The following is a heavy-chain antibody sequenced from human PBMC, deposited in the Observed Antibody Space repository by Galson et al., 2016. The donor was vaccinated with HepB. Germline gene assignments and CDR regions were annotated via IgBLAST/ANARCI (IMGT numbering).Heavy chain of an antibody. CDR2: LSVYDGIP. CDR1: GYTFTSYH. CDR3: ARGLRYFDWSLYGMDV. V-gene: IGHV1-18*01. Sequence: QSGAEVKKPGASVNVSCKASGYTFTSYHITWVRQAPGRGLEWMGWLSVYDGIPNYAQMFQGRVTMTADTSTYTGYMELRGLRSDDTAVYYCARGLRYFDWSLYGMDVWGQGTSVTVSS. D-gene: IGHD3-9*01. J-gene: IGHJ6*02.